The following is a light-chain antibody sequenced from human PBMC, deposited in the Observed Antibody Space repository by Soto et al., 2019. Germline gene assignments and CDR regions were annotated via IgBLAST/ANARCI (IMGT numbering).Light chain of an antibody. Sequence: QSVLTQPASVSGSPGQSITISCTGYSSDVGHYNYVPWYQHHPGTAPKLMIYEVSNRPSGVSNRFSGSKSGNAASLTISGLQDDDAADYYCSSYTSLSTVVFGGGTKLTVL. V-gene: IGLV2-14*01. J-gene: IGLJ2*01. CDR3: SSYTSLSTVV. CDR2: EVS. CDR1: SSDVGHYNY.